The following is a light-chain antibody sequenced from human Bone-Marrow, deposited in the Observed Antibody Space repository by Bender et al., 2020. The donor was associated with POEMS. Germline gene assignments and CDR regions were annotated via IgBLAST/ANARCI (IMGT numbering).Light chain of an antibody. CDR1: SSDIGAGYD. CDR2: INN. V-gene: IGLV1-50*01. J-gene: IGLJ3*02. CDR3: AAWEDSLNGWV. Sequence: QSVLTQPPSVSGAPGQRVTISCTGSSSDIGAGYDVHWYQQFPGTAPKLLIYINNQRPSGVPDRFSGSKSGTSASLAISGLQSEDEADYYCAAWEDSLNGWVFGGGTKLTVL.